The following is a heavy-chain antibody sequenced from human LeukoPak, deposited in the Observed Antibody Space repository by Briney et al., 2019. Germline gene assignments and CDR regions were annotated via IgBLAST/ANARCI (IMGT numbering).Heavy chain of an antibody. Sequence: GGSLRLSCAASGFTFSSYAMSWVRQAPGKGLEWVSAISGSGGSTYYADSVKGRFTISRDNSKNTLYLQMYSLRAEDTAVYYCAKDFSDFWSGYPYYFDYWGQGTLVTVSS. J-gene: IGHJ4*02. CDR2: ISGSGGST. V-gene: IGHV3-23*01. CDR1: GFTFSSYA. D-gene: IGHD3-3*01. CDR3: AKDFSDFWSGYPYYFDY.